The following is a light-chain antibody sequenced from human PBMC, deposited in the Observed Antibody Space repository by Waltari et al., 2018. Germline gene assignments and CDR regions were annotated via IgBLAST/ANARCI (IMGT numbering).Light chain of an antibody. V-gene: IGKV2-30*01. Sequence: DVVLTQSPLSLPVTLGQPASISCRSSQSLVSSNGNTFLHWFQQRPGQSPRRLIYQVSNRDSGVPDRFSGSGSGTEFTLKISRVEAEDVGVYYCMQMTGWPWTFGQGTKVEIK. J-gene: IGKJ1*01. CDR3: MQMTGWPWT. CDR2: QVS. CDR1: QSLVSSNGNTF.